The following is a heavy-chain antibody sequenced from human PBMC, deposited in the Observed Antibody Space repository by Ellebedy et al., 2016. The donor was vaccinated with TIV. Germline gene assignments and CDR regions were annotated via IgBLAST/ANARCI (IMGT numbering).Heavy chain of an antibody. D-gene: IGHD3-22*01. Sequence: GGSLRLSCAASGFTFDDYAMHWVRPAPGKGLEWVSGISWNSGSIGYADSVKGRFTISRANAKNSLYLQMNSLRAEDTALYYCAKSPTAYYDSSGYGDYYYMDVWGKGTTVTVSS. CDR1: GFTFDDYA. CDR3: AKSPTAYYDSSGYGDYYYMDV. CDR2: ISWNSGSI. V-gene: IGHV3-9*01. J-gene: IGHJ6*03.